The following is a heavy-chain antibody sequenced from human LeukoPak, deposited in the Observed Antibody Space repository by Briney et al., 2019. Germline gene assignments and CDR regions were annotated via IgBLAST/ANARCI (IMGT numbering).Heavy chain of an antibody. CDR1: GFTFSEHY. V-gene: IGHV3-72*01. D-gene: IGHD4-17*01. J-gene: IGHJ4*02. CDR3: AVYGDYTIRSEHNFDY. Sequence: GGSLRLSCAASGFTFSEHYMDWVRQAPGKGLEWVGRSRNKANSYITEYAASVKGRFSISRDKSRNSMYLQMNSLKTEDTAVYYCAVYGDYTIRSEHNFDYWGQGTLVTVSS. CDR2: SRNKANSYIT.